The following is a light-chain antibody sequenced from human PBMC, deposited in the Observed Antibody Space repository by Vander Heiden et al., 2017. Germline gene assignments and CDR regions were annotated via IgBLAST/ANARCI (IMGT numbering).Light chain of an antibody. CDR3: QVWDSSSNHPGV. Sequence: SYVLTQPPSVSVSPGQTARITCAGNNIGSTSVQWYQQKPDQARVLIVYDDSGRHSGIAGRFSGSNAGNTATLTISRVEAGDEADYYCQVWDSSSNHPGVFGGGTKLTVL. J-gene: IGLJ2*01. CDR1: NIGSTS. CDR2: DDS. V-gene: IGLV3-21*02.